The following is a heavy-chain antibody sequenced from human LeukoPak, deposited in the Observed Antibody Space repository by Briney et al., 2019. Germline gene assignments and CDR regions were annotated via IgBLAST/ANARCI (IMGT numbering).Heavy chain of an antibody. CDR2: IIPIFGTA. CDR3: ASNSRAYYDILTGYYY. V-gene: IGHV1-69*06. Sequence: ASVKVSCKASGGTFSSYAISWVRQAPGQGLEWMGGIIPIFGTANYAQKFQGRVTITADKSTSTAYMELSSLRSEDTAVYYCASNSRAYYDILTGYYYWGQGTLVTVSS. CDR1: GGTFSSYA. D-gene: IGHD3-9*01. J-gene: IGHJ4*02.